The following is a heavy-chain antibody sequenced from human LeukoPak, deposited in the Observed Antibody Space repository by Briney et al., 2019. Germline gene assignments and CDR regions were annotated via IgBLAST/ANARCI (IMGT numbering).Heavy chain of an antibody. CDR1: GYSISSGDY. V-gene: IGHV4-38-2*01. Sequence: SETLSLTCAVSGYSISSGDYWGWIRQPPGKGLEWIGSVYYSGSTRYNPSLKSRVTISVDRSRNQFSLRLSSVTAAGTAVYYCARNSTVTSPSTGYFDYWGQGTLATVSS. D-gene: IGHD4-17*01. CDR3: ARNSTVTSPSTGYFDY. J-gene: IGHJ4*02. CDR2: VYYSGST.